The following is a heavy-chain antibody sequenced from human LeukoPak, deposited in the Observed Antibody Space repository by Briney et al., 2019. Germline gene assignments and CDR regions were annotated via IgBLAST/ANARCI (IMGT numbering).Heavy chain of an antibody. Sequence: GGSLRLSCAASGFTFSSYGMHWVRQAPGKGLEWVAFIRYDGSNKYYADSVKGRFTISRDNSKNTLYLQMNSLRAEDTAVYYCARARDYDFWSGPTHDYWGQGTLVTVSS. CDR1: GFTFSSYG. J-gene: IGHJ4*02. CDR2: IRYDGSNK. V-gene: IGHV3-30*02. D-gene: IGHD3-3*01. CDR3: ARARDYDFWSGPTHDY.